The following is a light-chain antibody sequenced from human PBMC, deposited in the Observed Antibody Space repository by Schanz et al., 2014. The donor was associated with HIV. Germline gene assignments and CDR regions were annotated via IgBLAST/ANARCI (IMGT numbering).Light chain of an antibody. J-gene: IGKJ3*01. V-gene: IGKV3-20*01. Sequence: EIVLTQSPATLSLSPGERATLSCRASQSVGGSQLAWYQHKRGQAPRLLIYATSFRATGIPDRFSGSGSGTDFTLTISRLEPEDFAVYYCHLYGRSFGPGTKVDIK. CDR3: HLYGRS. CDR2: ATS. CDR1: QSVGGSQ.